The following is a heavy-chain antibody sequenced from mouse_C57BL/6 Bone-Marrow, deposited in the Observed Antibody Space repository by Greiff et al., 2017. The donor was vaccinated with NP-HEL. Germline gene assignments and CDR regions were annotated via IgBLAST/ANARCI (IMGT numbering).Heavy chain of an antibody. J-gene: IGHJ4*01. CDR1: GFTFSDYG. Sequence: EVLLVESGGGLVKPGGSLKLSCAASGFTFSDYGMHWVRQAPEKGLEWVAYISSGSSTIYYADTVKGRFTISRDTAKNTLFLQMTSLRSEDTAMYYCARRYRGLYYYAMDYWGQGTSVTVSS. D-gene: IGHD2-12*01. V-gene: IGHV5-17*01. CDR3: ARRYRGLYYYAMDY. CDR2: ISSGSSTI.